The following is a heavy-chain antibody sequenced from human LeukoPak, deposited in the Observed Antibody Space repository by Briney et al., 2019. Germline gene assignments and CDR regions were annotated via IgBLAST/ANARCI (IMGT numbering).Heavy chain of an antibody. D-gene: IGHD3-10*01. V-gene: IGHV3-30*04. CDR3: AKDKGGSGSSFDY. CDR2: ISYDGSNK. Sequence: GGSLRLSCVASGFAFSTSTMHWVRQAPGKGLEWVAVISYDGSNKYYADSVKGRFTISRDNSKNTLYLQMNSLRAEDTAVYYCAKDKGGSGSSFDYWGQGTLVTVSS. J-gene: IGHJ4*02. CDR1: GFAFSTST.